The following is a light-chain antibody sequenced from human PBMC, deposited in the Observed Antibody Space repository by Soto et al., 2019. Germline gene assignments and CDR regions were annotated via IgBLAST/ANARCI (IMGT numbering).Light chain of an antibody. CDR1: QGISSY. CDR3: QQLKAYT. Sequence: IQLTQSPSSLSASVGDRVTITCRASQGISSYLAWYQQKPGKAPKLLIYAASTLQSGVPSRFSGSGSGTDFTPTISSLQPEDFATYYCQQLKAYTFGQGTKLEIK. V-gene: IGKV1-9*01. J-gene: IGKJ2*01. CDR2: AAS.